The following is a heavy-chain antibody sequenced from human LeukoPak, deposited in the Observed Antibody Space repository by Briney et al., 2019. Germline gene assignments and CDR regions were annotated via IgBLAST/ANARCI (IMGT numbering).Heavy chain of an antibody. J-gene: IGHJ4*02. D-gene: IGHD5-24*01. V-gene: IGHV4-30-4*01. CDR2: ISYSGST. CDR1: GGSISSANYY. CDR3: ARGGEGYNYVY. Sequence: SETLSLTCAVSGGSISSANYYWNWIRQPPGKGLEWIGYISYSGSTHYNPSLKSRATISADTSKNQFSLKLTSMTAADTAVYHCARGGEGYNYVYWGQGTLVTVSS.